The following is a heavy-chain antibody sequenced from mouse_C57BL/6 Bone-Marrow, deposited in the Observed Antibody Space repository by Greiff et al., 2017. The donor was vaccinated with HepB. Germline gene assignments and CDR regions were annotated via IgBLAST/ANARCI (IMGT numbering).Heavy chain of an antibody. CDR3: TRSGGYYGFAY. D-gene: IGHD2-3*01. Sequence: VQLQESGAELVRPGASVTLSCKASGYTFTDYEMHWVKQTPVHGLEWIGAIDPETGGTAYNQKFKGKAILTADKSSSTAYMELRSLTSEDSAVYYCTRSGGYYGFAYWGQGTTLTVSS. CDR1: GYTFTDYE. CDR2: IDPETGGT. V-gene: IGHV1-15*01. J-gene: IGHJ2*01.